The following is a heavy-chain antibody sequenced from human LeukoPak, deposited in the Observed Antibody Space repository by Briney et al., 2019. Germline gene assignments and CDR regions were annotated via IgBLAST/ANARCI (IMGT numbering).Heavy chain of an antibody. CDR3: ANQKWPQLRFDY. V-gene: IGHV3-23*01. CDR2: ISGSGGST. D-gene: IGHD5-24*01. Sequence: PGGSLRLSCAASGFTFSNAWMNWVRQAPGKGLEWVSVISGSGGSTYYVDSVKGRFTISRDNSKNTLYLQMNSLRAEDTAVYYCANQKWPQLRFDYWGQGTLVTVSS. J-gene: IGHJ4*02. CDR1: GFTFSNAW.